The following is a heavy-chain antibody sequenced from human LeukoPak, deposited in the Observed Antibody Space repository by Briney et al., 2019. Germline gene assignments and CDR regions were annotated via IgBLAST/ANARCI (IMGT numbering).Heavy chain of an antibody. CDR3: ARDVFGTTGTTFDY. Sequence: GGSLRLSCAASGFTFSSYSMNWVRQAPGKGLEWVSSISSSSSYIYYADSVKGRFTISRDNAKNSLYLQMNSLRAEDTAVYYCARDVFGTTGTTFDYWGQGTLVTVSS. D-gene: IGHD1-1*01. CDR2: ISSSSSYI. J-gene: IGHJ4*02. CDR1: GFTFSSYS. V-gene: IGHV3-21*01.